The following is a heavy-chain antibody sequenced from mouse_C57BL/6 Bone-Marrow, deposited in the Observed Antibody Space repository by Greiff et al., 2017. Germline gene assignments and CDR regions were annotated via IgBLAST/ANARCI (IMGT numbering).Heavy chain of an antibody. J-gene: IGHJ2*01. V-gene: IGHV1-19*01. CDR3: ASGGPFDY. Sequence: EVQRLESGPVLVKPGASVKMSCKASGYTFTDYYMNWVKQSHGKSLEWIGVINPYNGGTSYNQKFKGKATLTVDKSSSTAYMELNSLTSEDSAVYYCASGGPFDYWGQGTTLTVSS. CDR1: GYTFTDYY. CDR2: INPYNGGT.